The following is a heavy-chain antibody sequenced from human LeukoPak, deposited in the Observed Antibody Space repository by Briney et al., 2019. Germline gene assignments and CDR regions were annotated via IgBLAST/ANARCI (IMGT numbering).Heavy chain of an antibody. CDR3: ARGSASGSPALDALDI. CDR2: IYCSGST. CDR1: GGSISSGGYY. V-gene: IGHV4-31*03. D-gene: IGHD3-10*01. J-gene: IGHJ3*02. Sequence: SETLSLTCTVSGGSISSGGYYWSWIRQHPGKGLEWIGCIYCSGSTYYNPSLKSRVTISVDTSKNQFSLKLSSVTAADTAVYYCARGSASGSPALDALDIWGQGTMVTVSS.